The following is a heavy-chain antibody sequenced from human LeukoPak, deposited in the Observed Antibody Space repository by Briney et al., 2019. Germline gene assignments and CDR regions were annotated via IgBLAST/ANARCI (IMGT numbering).Heavy chain of an antibody. D-gene: IGHD1-26*01. J-gene: IGHJ4*02. CDR2: ISYDGSNK. CDR3: AKFSGSYGY. CDR1: GFTFSSYG. Sequence: GRSLRLSCAASGFTFSSYGMHWIRQAPGKGLEWVAVISYDGSNKYYADSVKGRFTISRDNSKNTLYLQMNSLRAEDTAVYYCAKFSGSYGYWGRGTLVTVSS. V-gene: IGHV3-30*18.